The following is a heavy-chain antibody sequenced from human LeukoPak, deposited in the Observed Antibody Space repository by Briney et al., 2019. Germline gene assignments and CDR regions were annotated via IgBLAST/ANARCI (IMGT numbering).Heavy chain of an antibody. D-gene: IGHD1-14*01. CDR1: GYPFTIGYY. Sequence: PSETPSLTCAVSGYPFTIGYYWSWTRPTPGRGLEWIGTIHHTGFTVYSPSLKSRVTITVDTAKNSFSLNLRPATGADKAVYYVARHGNHRYNRRDLWGKGNEVPVS. CDR2: IHHTGFT. CDR3: ARHGNHRYNRRDL. V-gene: IGHV4-38-2*01. J-gene: IGHJ4*02.